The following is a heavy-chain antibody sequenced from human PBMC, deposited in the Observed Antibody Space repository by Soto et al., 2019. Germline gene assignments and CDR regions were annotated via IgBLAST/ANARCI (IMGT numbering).Heavy chain of an antibody. J-gene: IGHJ1*01. V-gene: IGHV3-23*01. CDR1: GFTFSSYA. CDR3: AKPGNEDCSGGSCYLEYFQH. Sequence: PGGSLRLSCAASGFTFSSYAMSWVRQAPGKGLEWVSAISGSGGSTYYADSVKGRFTISRDNSKNTLYLQMNSLRAEDTAVYYCAKPGNEDCSGGSCYLEYFQHWGQGTLVTVSS. D-gene: IGHD2-15*01. CDR2: ISGSGGST.